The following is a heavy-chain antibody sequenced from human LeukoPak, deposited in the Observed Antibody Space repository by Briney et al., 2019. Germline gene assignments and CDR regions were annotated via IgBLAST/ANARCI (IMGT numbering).Heavy chain of an antibody. CDR2: IYYSGST. J-gene: IGHJ4*02. V-gene: IGHV4-59*01. CDR1: GGSISSYY. Sequence: PSETLSLTCTVSGGSISSYYWSWIRQPPGKGLEWIGYIYYSGSTNYNPSLKSRVTISIDTSKNQFSLKLSSVTAADTAVDYCASGTPYYFDYWGQGTLVTVSS. CDR3: ASGTPYYFDY.